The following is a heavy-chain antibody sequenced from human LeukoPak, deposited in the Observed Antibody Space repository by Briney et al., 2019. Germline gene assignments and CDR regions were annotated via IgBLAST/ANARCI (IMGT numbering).Heavy chain of an antibody. CDR1: GFTFSSYG. CDR2: IWYDGSNK. J-gene: IGHJ4*02. Sequence: QPGGSLRLSCAASGFTFSSYGMHWVRQAPGKGLEWVAVIWYDGSNKYYADSVKGRFTISRDNSKNTLYLQMNSLRAEDMAVYYCAAHPSAWGVDYWGQGTLVTVSS. V-gene: IGHV3-33*01. D-gene: IGHD3-16*01. CDR3: AAHPSAWGVDY.